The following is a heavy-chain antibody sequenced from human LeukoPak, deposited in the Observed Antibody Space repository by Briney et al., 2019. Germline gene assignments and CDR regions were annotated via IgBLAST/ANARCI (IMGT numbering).Heavy chain of an antibody. CDR2: FFNGGST. CDR1: GGSINSYY. V-gene: IGHV4-59*08. D-gene: IGHD1-26*01. Sequence: SETLSLTCTVSGGSINSYYWSWIRQPPGKGLEFIGYFFNGGSTNYNPSLKSRGTISVDTSKNQFSLKLRSVTAADTAVYYCARKPSRSYGNDVFDIWGQGTMVTVAS. CDR3: ARKPSRSYGNDVFDI. J-gene: IGHJ3*02.